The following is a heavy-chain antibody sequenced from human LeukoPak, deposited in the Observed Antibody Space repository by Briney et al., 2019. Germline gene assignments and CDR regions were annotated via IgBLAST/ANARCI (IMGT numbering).Heavy chain of an antibody. CDR3: TRISGSSSGPFDY. CDR2: IKIKTDGGTI. CDR1: GFTFSNAW. D-gene: IGHD1-26*01. V-gene: IGHV3-15*01. Sequence: GGSLRLACAASGFTFSNAWMSWVRQAPGKGLEWVGRIKIKTDGGTIEYGAPVKGRFTISRDDSKNTLYLQMNTLETEDTGVYYCTRISGSSSGPFDYWGQGSLVTVSS. J-gene: IGHJ4*02.